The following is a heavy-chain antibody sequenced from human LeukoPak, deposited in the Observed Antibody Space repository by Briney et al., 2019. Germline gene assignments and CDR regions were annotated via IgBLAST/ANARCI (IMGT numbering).Heavy chain of an antibody. CDR3: ARMWLVLNAFDI. CDR2: ISSSGSTI. CDR1: GFTFSSYE. D-gene: IGHD6-19*01. V-gene: IGHV3-48*03. J-gene: IGHJ3*02. Sequence: GGSLRLSCAASGFTFSSYEMNWVRRAPGKGLEGVSYISSSGSTIYYADSVKGRFTISRDNAKNSLYLQMNSLRAEDTAVYYCARMWLVLNAFDIWGQGTMVTVSS.